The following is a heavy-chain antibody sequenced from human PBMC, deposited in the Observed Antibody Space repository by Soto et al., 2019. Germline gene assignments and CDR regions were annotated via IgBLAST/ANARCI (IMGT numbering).Heavy chain of an antibody. D-gene: IGHD3-22*01. CDR2: IYYSGST. CDR1: GGSIISGDYY. V-gene: IGHV4-30-4*01. J-gene: IGHJ5*02. Sequence: LSLTCTVSGGSIISGDYYWSWIRQPPGKGLDWIGYIYYSGSTYYNPSLKSRVTISVDTSKNQFSLKLSSVTAADTAVYYCARDYYGSSGHLNWFEPWGQGTPVIVSP. CDR3: ARDYYGSSGHLNWFEP.